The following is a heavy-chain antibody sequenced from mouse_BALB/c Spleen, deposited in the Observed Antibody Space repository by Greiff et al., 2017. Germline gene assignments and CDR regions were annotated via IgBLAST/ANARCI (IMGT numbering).Heavy chain of an antibody. Sequence: EVKLVESGGGLVKPGGSRKLSCAASGFTFSSFGMHWVRQAPEKGLEWVAYISSGSSTSYYADIVKGRFTISGNKPTNTLFLQMTSQRYEKTAMYCWARSWGGAWFAYWGQGTLVTVSA. CDR3: ARSWGGAWFAY. CDR1: GFTFSSFG. J-gene: IGHJ3*01. V-gene: IGHV5-17*02. CDR2: ISSGSSTS.